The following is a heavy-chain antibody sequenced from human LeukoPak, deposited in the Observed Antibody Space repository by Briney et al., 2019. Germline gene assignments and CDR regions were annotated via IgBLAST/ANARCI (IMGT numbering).Heavy chain of an antibody. V-gene: IGHV5-51*01. CDR1: ADTFTSSW. CDR3: ARRSVRGSDFDY. J-gene: IGHJ4*02. CDR2: IYPGDSET. Sequence: GESLKISCKLSADTFTSSWIAWVRQMPGKGLEWLGIIYPGDSETGYGPSFQGQVTLSGDRSLSPGYLHRNRPSAPDTAIYYGARRSVRGSDFDYWGQGTLVTVSS. D-gene: IGHD3-10*01.